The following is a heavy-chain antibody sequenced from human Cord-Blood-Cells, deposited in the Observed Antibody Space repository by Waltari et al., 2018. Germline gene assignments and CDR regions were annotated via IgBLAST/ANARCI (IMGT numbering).Heavy chain of an antibody. CDR1: GYTFTGYY. Sequence: QVQLVQSGAEVKKPGASVKVSCKASGYTFTGYYMHWVRRAPGQGLEWMGLTNPNSGGTNYAQKFQGRVTMTRDTSISTAYMELSRLRSDDTAVYYCARGVKSSWGRFDYWGQGTLVTVSS. J-gene: IGHJ4*02. CDR3: ARGVKSSWGRFDY. V-gene: IGHV1-2*02. CDR2: TNPNSGGT. D-gene: IGHD7-27*01.